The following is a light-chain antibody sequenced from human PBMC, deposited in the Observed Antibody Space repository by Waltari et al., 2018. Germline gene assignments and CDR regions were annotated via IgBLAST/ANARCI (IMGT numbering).Light chain of an antibody. CDR3: QHRSVWPLT. Sequence: RGARQSVRSYLAWYQQKPGQAPRHRIYDSSNRATGIPVRFSGSGSGTDFTLTISSLEPEDSAVYYCQHRSVWPLTFGGGTKVEIK. J-gene: IGKJ4*01. CDR2: DSS. CDR1: QSVRSY. V-gene: IGKV3-11*01.